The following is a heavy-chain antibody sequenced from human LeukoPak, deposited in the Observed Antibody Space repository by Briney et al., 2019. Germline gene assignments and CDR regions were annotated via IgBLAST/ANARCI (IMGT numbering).Heavy chain of an antibody. CDR3: ARDRFGGRPDY. J-gene: IGHJ4*02. Sequence: GGSLRLSCAASGFTFTTYWMHWVRQAPGKGLVWVSRINSDGSSTAYADSVKGRFTISRDNAKDTLYLQMNSLRAEDTAVYYCARDRFGGRPDYWGQGTLVTVSS. CDR1: GFTFTTYW. CDR2: INSDGSST. V-gene: IGHV3-74*01. D-gene: IGHD3-10*01.